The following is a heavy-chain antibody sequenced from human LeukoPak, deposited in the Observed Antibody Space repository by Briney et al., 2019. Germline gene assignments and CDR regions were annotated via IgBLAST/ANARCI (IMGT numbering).Heavy chain of an antibody. CDR1: GFTFSSYA. V-gene: IGHV3-23*01. D-gene: IGHD2/OR15-2a*01. CDR2: ISGSGGST. Sequence: GGSLRLSCAASGFTFSSYAMSWVRQAPGKGLEWVSAISGSGGSTYYADSVRGRFTISRDNSKNTLYLQMNSLRAEDTAVYYCAKDCKALWTSDYWGQGTLVTVSS. CDR3: AKDCKALWTSDY. J-gene: IGHJ4*02.